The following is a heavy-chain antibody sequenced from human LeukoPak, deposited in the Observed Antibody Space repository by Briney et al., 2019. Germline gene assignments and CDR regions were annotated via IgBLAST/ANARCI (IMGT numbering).Heavy chain of an antibody. CDR2: INPSGGST. CDR3: ARESQQVAVDY. J-gene: IGHJ4*02. Sequence: GASVKVSCKASGYTFTSYYMHWVRQAPGQGLEWMGIINPSGGSTSYAQKFQGRVTMTRDMSTSTVYMELSSLRSEDTAVYYCARESQQVAVDYWGQGTLVTVSS. D-gene: IGHD6-13*01. V-gene: IGHV1-46*01. CDR1: GYTFTSYY.